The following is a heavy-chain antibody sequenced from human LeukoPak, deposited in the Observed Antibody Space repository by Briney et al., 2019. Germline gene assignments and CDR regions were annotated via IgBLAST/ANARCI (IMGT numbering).Heavy chain of an antibody. CDR2: INAGNGNT. CDR3: ARDRRYSSSWLGAFDI. Sequence: ASVKVSCKASGYTFTSYAMHWVRQAPGQRLEWMGWINAGNGNTKYSQKFQGRVTIARDTSASTAYMELSSLRSEDTAVYYCARDRRYSSSWLGAFDIWGQGTMVTVSS. D-gene: IGHD6-13*01. CDR1: GYTFTSYA. J-gene: IGHJ3*02. V-gene: IGHV1-3*01.